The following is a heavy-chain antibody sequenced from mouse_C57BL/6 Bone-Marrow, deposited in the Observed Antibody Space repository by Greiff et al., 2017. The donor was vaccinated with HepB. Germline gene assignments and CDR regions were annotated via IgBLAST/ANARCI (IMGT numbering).Heavy chain of an antibody. Sequence: QVQLQQSGPELVKPGASVKISCKASGYAFSSSWMNWVKQRTGKGLEWIGRIYPGDGDTNYNGKFKGKATLTADKSSSTAYMQLSSLTAEDSAVYICARITTAYWGQGTTLTVSS. CDR3: ARITTAY. V-gene: IGHV1-82*01. J-gene: IGHJ2*01. CDR2: IYPGDGDT. CDR1: GYAFSSSW. D-gene: IGHD1-2*01.